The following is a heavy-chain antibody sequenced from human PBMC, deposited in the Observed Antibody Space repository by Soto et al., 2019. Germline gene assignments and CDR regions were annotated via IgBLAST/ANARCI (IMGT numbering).Heavy chain of an antibody. J-gene: IGHJ4*02. CDR1: GGIFSTYA. V-gene: IGHV1-69*01. D-gene: IGHD3-10*01. CDR2: IIPLFGTP. Sequence: QVHLVQSGAEVKKPGSSVKVSCKASGGIFSTYAISWLRQAPGQGLKWMGGIIPLFGTPNYAQRFQGRVTITADESTSTAYMELSRLRSEDTAVYYCARDRDDYGSGNYYNRIDFWGQGTLVTVSS. CDR3: ARDRDDYGSGNYYNRIDF.